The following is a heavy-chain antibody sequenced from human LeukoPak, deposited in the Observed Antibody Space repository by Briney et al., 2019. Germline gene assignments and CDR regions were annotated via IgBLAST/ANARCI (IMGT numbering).Heavy chain of an antibody. CDR1: GFTFSSYE. CDR3: ARGGLLWFGELLPIDY. J-gene: IGHJ4*02. D-gene: IGHD3-10*01. Sequence: LGGSLRLSCAASGFTFSSYEVNWVRQAPGKGLEWVSYISSSGSTIYYADSVKGRFTISRDNAKNSLYLQMNSLRAEDTAVYYCARGGLLWFGELLPIDYWGQGTLVTVSS. CDR2: ISSSGSTI. V-gene: IGHV3-48*03.